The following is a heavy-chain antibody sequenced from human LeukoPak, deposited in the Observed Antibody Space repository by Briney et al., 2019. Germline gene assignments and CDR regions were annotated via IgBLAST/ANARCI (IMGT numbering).Heavy chain of an antibody. CDR1: GFTFSSYS. Sequence: KPGGSLRLSCAASGFTFSSYSMNWVRQAPGKGVEWVSSISSSSSYIYYGDSVKGRFTISRDNAKISLYLQMNSLRAEDTAVYYCARDQRVYFDWLGGAIDIWGQGTMVTVSS. D-gene: IGHD3-9*01. J-gene: IGHJ3*02. CDR3: ARDQRVYFDWLGGAIDI. CDR2: ISSSSSYI. V-gene: IGHV3-21*01.